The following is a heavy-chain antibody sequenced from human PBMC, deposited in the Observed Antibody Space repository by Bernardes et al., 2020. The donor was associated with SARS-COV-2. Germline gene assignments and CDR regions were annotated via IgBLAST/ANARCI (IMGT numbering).Heavy chain of an antibody. CDR2: ISYEGSRR. CDR3: VKRRAIFELWAGNFDS. CDR1: GFSFHNYG. J-gene: IGHJ4*02. Sequence: GGSLIRSCAASGFSFHNYGMNWVRQAPGKGLEWVAFISYEGSRRYYLDSLKGRFTISRDYSKNTLYLQMNSLRDDDTAVYYCVKRRAIFELWAGNFDSWGQGTLVTVSS. V-gene: IGHV3-30*18. D-gene: IGHD3-10*02.